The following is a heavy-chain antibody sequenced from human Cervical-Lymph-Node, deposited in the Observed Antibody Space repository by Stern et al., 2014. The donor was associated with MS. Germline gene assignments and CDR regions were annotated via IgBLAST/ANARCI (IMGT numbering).Heavy chain of an antibody. CDR1: GFTFTSSA. CDR3: AAEVASYYDSSGYHP. D-gene: IGHD3-22*01. CDR2: IVVGSGNT. V-gene: IGHV1-58*02. Sequence: QMQLVHSGPEVKKPGTSVKVSCKASGFTFTSSAMQWVRQARGQRLEWIGWIVVGSGNTNYAQKFHERVTITRDMSTSTAYMELSSLRSEDTAVYYCAAEVASYYDSSGYHPWGQGTLVTVSS. J-gene: IGHJ5*02.